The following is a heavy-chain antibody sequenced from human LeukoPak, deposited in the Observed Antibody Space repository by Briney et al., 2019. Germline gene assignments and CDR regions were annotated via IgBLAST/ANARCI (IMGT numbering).Heavy chain of an antibody. CDR3: ARPHLARDSSSWYA. CDR2: ISSSSSYI. J-gene: IGHJ4*02. Sequence: PGGSLRLSCAASGFTFSSYSMNWVRQAPGKGLEWVSSISSSSSYIYYADSVKGRFTISRDNAKNSLYLQMNSLRAEDTAVYYCARPHLARDSSSWYAWGQGTLVTVSP. V-gene: IGHV3-21*01. D-gene: IGHD6-13*01. CDR1: GFTFSSYS.